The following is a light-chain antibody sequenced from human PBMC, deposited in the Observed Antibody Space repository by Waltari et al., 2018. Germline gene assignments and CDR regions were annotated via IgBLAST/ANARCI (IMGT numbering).Light chain of an antibody. V-gene: IGKV3-20*01. CDR2: GAS. Sequence: EVVLTQSPGTLSLSPGERATPSCRASQSISANHLVWSQQKLGQAPRLLIYGASSRATGVPDRFSGSGSGTDFTLTISRLEPEDFAVYYCQQYGNSLTFGGGTKVEIK. CDR1: QSISANH. CDR3: QQYGNSLT. J-gene: IGKJ4*01.